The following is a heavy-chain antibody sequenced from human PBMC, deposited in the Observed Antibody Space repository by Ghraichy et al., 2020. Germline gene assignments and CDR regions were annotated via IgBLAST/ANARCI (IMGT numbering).Heavy chain of an antibody. CDR1: VFSFSSYA. J-gene: IGHJ4*02. Sequence: GGSLRLSCAASVFSFSSYAMNWVRHPPWKGLELVSAISTSGDNTYYADSVKGRFTITRDNSKNTLYMQMNSLRAEDTAVYYCAKVDCSGTSCSYFDYWGQGTMVNVSS. D-gene: IGHD2-2*01. V-gene: IGHV3-23*01. CDR2: ISTSGDNT. CDR3: AKVDCSGTSCSYFDY.